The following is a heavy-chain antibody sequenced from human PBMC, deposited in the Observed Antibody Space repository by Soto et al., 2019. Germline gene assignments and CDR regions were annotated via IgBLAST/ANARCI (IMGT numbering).Heavy chain of an antibody. CDR1: GGSISSGGYS. CDR2: IYHSGST. Sequence: QLQLQESGSGLVKPSQTLSLTCAVSGGSISSGGYSWSWIRQPPGKGLEWIGYIYHSGSTYYNPSLKSRVTRSVDKSKNQFSLKLSSVTAADTAVYYCARGDYDFWSGYYTGGFDYWGQGTLVTVSS. J-gene: IGHJ4*02. CDR3: ARGDYDFWSGYYTGGFDY. V-gene: IGHV4-30-2*01. D-gene: IGHD3-3*01.